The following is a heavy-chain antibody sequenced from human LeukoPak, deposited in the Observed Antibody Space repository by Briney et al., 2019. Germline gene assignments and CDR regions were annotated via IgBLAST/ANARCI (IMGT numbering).Heavy chain of an antibody. CDR1: GYTFTGYY. Sequence: ASVKVSCKASGYTFTGYYLHWLRQAPGQGPEWMGWINPNSGGTNYAQNFQGRVTMTRDTSISTAYMELSRLRSDDTAVYYCAGVYTAGWYFWGYWGQGTLVTVSS. CDR3: AGVYTAGWYFWGY. CDR2: INPNSGGT. D-gene: IGHD6-19*01. J-gene: IGHJ4*02. V-gene: IGHV1-2*02.